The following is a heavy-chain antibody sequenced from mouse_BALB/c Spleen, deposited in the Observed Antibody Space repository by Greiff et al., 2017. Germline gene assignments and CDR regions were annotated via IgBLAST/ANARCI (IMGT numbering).Heavy chain of an antibody. Sequence: QVQLQQSGAELVRPGTSVKVSCKASGYAFTNYLIEWVKQRPGQGLEWIGVINPGSGGTNYNEKFKGKATLTADKSSSTAYMQLSSLTSDDSAVYFCARSFITTVVATMGFAYWGQGTLVTVSA. V-gene: IGHV1-54*01. CDR2: INPGSGGT. CDR1: GYAFTNYL. CDR3: ARSFITTVVATMGFAY. J-gene: IGHJ3*01. D-gene: IGHD1-1*01.